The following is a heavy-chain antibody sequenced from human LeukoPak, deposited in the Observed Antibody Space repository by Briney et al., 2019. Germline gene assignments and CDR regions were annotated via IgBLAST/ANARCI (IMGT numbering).Heavy chain of an antibody. J-gene: IGHJ4*02. CDR3: ARDRLHYGEYEKTFDY. CDR1: GFTFSSYS. V-gene: IGHV3-48*01. CDR2: IRYSSSTI. D-gene: IGHD4-17*01. Sequence: GGSLRLSCAASGFTFSSYSMNWARQAPGEGLEWVSYIRYSSSTIYYADSVRGRFTISRDNGKNSLYLQMNSLRAEDTAVYYCARDRLHYGEYEKTFDYWGQGTLVTVSS.